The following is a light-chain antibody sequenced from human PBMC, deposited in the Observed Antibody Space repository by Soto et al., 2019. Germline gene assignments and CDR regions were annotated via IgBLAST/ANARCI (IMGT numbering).Light chain of an antibody. CDR3: QQYNDWPPWT. Sequence: IVMKQSPATLSVSPGQRATLSCRARQSVSSNLAWYQQKPGQAPRLLIYGASTRATGIPARFSGSGSGTEFTLTISSLQSEDFAVYSCQQYNDWPPWTFGQGTKVEIK. V-gene: IGKV3-15*01. CDR2: GAS. CDR1: QSVSSN. J-gene: IGKJ1*01.